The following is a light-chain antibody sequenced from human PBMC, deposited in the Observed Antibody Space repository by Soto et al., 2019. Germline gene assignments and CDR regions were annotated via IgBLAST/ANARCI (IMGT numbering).Light chain of an antibody. CDR3: CSYAGSSTSRV. CDR1: SSDVGSYNL. V-gene: IGLV2-23*01. CDR2: EGS. J-gene: IGLJ3*02. Sequence: QSVLTQPASVSGSPGQSITISCTGTSSDVGSYNLVSWYQQHPGKAPKLMIYEGSKRPSGVSNRFSGSKSGNTASLTISGLQAEDEADYDCCSYAGSSTSRVFGGGTKLTVL.